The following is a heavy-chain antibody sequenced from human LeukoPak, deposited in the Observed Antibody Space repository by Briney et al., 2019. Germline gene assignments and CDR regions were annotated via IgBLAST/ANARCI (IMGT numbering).Heavy chain of an antibody. D-gene: IGHD6-19*01. J-gene: IGHJ5*02. CDR1: GFVFSNTA. Sequence: GGSLRLSCAASGFVFSNTAMNWARQSPGRGLEGVSGISGGGERTFYADSVKGRFTISRDNSKNMVYLEMNSLRADDTAIYYCGKDGGQYSSGPEFDPRGQGALVTVSS. CDR2: ISGGGERT. CDR3: GKDGGQYSSGPEFDP. V-gene: IGHV3-23*01.